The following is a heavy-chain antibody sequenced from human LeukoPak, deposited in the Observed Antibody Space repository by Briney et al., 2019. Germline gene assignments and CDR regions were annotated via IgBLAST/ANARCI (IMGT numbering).Heavy chain of an antibody. CDR1: GFTFTSSA. CDR2: IVVGSGNT. J-gene: IGHJ4*02. D-gene: IGHD5/OR15-5a*01. Sequence: ASVTVSCKASGFTFTSSAVQWVRQARGQRLEWIGWIVVGSGNTNYAQKFQERVTITRDMSTSTAYVELSSLRSEDTAVYYCAAPGIVSTFDYWGQGTLVTVSS. CDR3: AAPGIVSTFDY. V-gene: IGHV1-58*01.